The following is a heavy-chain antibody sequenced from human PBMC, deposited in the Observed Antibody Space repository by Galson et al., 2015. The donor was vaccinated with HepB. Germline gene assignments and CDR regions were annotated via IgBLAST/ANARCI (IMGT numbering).Heavy chain of an antibody. D-gene: IGHD6-13*01. Sequence: SLRLSCAASGFTFSSYSMNWVRQAPGKGLEWASYISSSSSTIYYADSVKGRFTISRDNAKNSLYLQMNSLRAEDTAVYYCARDQGSSSSSWFDPWGQGTLVTVSS. CDR2: ISSSSSTI. CDR3: ARDQGSSSSSWFDP. V-gene: IGHV3-48*01. J-gene: IGHJ5*02. CDR1: GFTFSSYS.